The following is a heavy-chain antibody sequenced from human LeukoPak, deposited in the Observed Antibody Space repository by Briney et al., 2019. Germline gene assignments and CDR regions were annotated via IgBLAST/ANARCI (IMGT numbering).Heavy chain of an antibody. V-gene: IGHV3-23*01. D-gene: IGHD2-15*01. Sequence: GGSLRLSCAASGFTFSSSAMSWVRQAPGKGLEWVSAISNNGGYTYYADSVQGRFTISRDNSKSTLCLQMNSLRAEDTTVYYCAKQLGYCSDGSCYFPYWGQGTLVTVSS. CDR3: AKQLGYCSDGSCYFPY. J-gene: IGHJ4*02. CDR1: GFTFSSSA. CDR2: ISNNGGYT.